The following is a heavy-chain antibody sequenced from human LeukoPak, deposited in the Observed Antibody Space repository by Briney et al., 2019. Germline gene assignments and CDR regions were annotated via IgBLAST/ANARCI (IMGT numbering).Heavy chain of an antibody. CDR3: ARDYCTSTTCPNWFDP. CDR1: GASISSSNSY. D-gene: IGHD2-2*01. CDR2: IYYSGNT. Sequence: SETLSLTCTVSGASISSSNSYWGWIRQPPGKGLEWIGSIYYSGNTYYNASLKSQVSISIDTSKNQFSLKLTSVTAADTAVYYCARDYCTSTTCPNWFDPWGQGTLVTVSS. V-gene: IGHV4-39*07. J-gene: IGHJ5*02.